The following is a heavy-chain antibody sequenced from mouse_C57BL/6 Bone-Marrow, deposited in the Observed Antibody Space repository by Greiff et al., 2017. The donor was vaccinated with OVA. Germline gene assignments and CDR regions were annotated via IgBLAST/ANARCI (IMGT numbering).Heavy chain of an antibody. CDR1: GFNIKDDY. D-gene: IGHD1-1*01. J-gene: IGHJ4*01. CDR2: IDPENGDT. CDR3: TTYRVITTVVAPGAMDY. Sequence: VQLQQSGAELVRPGASVKLSCTASGFNIKDDYMHWVKQRPEQGLEWIGWIDPENGDTESASKFQGKATITADTSSNTAYLQLSSLTSEDTAVYYCTTYRVITTVVAPGAMDYWGQGTSVTVSS. V-gene: IGHV14-4*01.